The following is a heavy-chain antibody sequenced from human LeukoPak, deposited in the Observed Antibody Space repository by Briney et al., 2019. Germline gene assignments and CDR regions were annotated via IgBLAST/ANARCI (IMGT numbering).Heavy chain of an antibody. Sequence: SETLSLTCAVYGGSFSAYYWSWIRQSPGKALEWIGYIYYTETSYNPSLKSRVTISADTSRDQFSLKLSSVTAADTAVYYCASRKLGNDYWGQGILVTVTS. CDR1: GGSFSAYY. D-gene: IGHD7-27*01. V-gene: IGHV4-59*01. CDR3: ASRKLGNDY. CDR2: IYYTET. J-gene: IGHJ4*02.